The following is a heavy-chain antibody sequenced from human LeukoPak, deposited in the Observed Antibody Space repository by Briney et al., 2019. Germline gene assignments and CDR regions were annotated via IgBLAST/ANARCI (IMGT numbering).Heavy chain of an antibody. CDR2: ISGSGGST. CDR3: AKAQRRCSSTSCYSNKGNGNGMDV. V-gene: IGHV3-23*01. Sequence: GGSLRLSCAAPGFTFSSYAMSWVRQAPGKGLEWVSAISGSGGSTYYADSVKGRFTISRDNSKNTLYLQMNSLSAEDTAVYYCAKAQRRCSSTSCYSNKGNGNGMDVWGQGTTVTVSS. CDR1: GFTFSSYA. J-gene: IGHJ6*02. D-gene: IGHD2-2*01.